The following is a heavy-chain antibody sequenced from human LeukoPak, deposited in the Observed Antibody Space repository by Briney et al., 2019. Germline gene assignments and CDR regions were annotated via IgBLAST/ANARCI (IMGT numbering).Heavy chain of an antibody. Sequence: SETLSLTCAVYGGSFSGYYWSWIRQPPGKGLEWIGEINHSGSTNYNPSLKSRVTMSVDTSKNQFSLKLSSVTAADTAVYYCARDKSRTYGSADAFDIWGQGTMVTVSS. V-gene: IGHV4-34*01. D-gene: IGHD3-10*01. J-gene: IGHJ3*02. CDR3: ARDKSRTYGSADAFDI. CDR1: GGSFSGYY. CDR2: INHSGST.